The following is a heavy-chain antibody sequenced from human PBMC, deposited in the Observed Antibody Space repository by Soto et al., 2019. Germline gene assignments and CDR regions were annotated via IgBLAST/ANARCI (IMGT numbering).Heavy chain of an antibody. CDR1: GGSISSGNW. CDR2: IWHSGST. D-gene: IGHD3-10*01. J-gene: IGHJ5*02. CDR3: ARGAQEMVSLGFDP. V-gene: IGHV4-4*02. Sequence: QVQLQESGPGLVKPSGTLSLTCAVSGGSISSGNWWSWVRQPPGKGLEWIGEIWHSGSTNYNPSLKGRVTISVEKSKNQFSLKLSSVPAADTAVYYCARGAQEMVSLGFDPWGQGTLVTVSS.